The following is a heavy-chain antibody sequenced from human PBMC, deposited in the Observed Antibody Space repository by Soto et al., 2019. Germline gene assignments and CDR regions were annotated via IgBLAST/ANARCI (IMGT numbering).Heavy chain of an antibody. J-gene: IGHJ4*02. CDR3: AREDFYRFDY. V-gene: IGHV3-7*01. Sequence: EVQLVESGGGLVQPGGSLRVSCAASGFTFTSYWMSWVRQAPGKGLEWVANIKEDGSAKYYLDSVKCRFTISRDNAKNSLYLQMNSLRADDTAVYYCAREDFYRFDYWGQGNLVTVSS. CDR2: IKEDGSAK. CDR1: GFTFTSYW.